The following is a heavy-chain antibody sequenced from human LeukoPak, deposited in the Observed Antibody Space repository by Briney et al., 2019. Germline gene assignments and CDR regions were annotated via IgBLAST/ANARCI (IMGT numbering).Heavy chain of an antibody. CDR1: GGIFSSYA. CDR2: IIPIFGTA. J-gene: IGHJ4*02. V-gene: IGHV1-69*05. CDR3: ARARRPYDTSGYYGYPFDY. D-gene: IGHD3-22*01. Sequence: SVKVSCKASGGIFSSYAISWVRQAPGQGLEWMGGIIPIFGTANYAQKFQGRVTITTDESTSTAYMELSSLRSEDTAVYYCARARRPYDTSGYYGYPFDYWGQGTLVTVSS.